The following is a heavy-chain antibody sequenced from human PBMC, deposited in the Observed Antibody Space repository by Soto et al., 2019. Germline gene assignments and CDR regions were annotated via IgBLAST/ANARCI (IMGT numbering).Heavy chain of an antibody. CDR2: IYYSGST. CDR1: GGSISSYY. V-gene: IGHV4-59*01. Sequence: SETLSLTCTVSGGSISSYYWSWIRQPPGKGLEWIGYIYYSGSTNYNPSLKSRVTISVDTPKNQFSLKLSSVTAADTAVYYCARAETPVYYFDYWGQGTLVTVSS. J-gene: IGHJ4*02. CDR3: ARAETPVYYFDY.